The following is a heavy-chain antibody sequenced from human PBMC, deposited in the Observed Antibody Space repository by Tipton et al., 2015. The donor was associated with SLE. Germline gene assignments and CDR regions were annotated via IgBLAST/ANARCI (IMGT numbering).Heavy chain of an antibody. CDR3: ARASYGDQFSIDY. V-gene: IGHV4-39*07. D-gene: IGHD2-21*02. CDR1: GDSINSGSYS. Sequence: TLSLTCIVSGDSINSGSYSWAWIRQPPGKGLEWVGSVYYIGTTNYSPSLKSRVTISLDTSKNQFSLNLSSVTAADTALYYCARASYGDQFSIDYWGRGTLFTVSS. J-gene: IGHJ4*02. CDR2: VYYIGTT.